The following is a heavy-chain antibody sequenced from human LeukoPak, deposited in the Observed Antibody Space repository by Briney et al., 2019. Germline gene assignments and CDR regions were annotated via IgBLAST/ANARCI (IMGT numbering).Heavy chain of an antibody. CDR1: GGSFSAYY. Sequence: SETLSLTCALYGGSFSAYYWTWIRQTPGKGLEWIGEINHSGSTDYNPSLKSRVTISVDTSKNQFSLKLTSVTAADTAVYYCARGGWWDNWNRFDPWGQGTLVTVSS. CDR3: ARGGWWDNWNRFDP. J-gene: IGHJ5*02. D-gene: IGHD1-1*01. CDR2: INHSGST. V-gene: IGHV4-34*01.